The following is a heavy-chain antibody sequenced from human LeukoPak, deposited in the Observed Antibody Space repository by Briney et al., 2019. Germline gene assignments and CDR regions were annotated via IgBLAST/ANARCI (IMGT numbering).Heavy chain of an antibody. J-gene: IGHJ3*01. Sequence: SGPTLVNPTQTLTLTCTFSGLSLTTRGVGVAWIRQPPGKALEWLTIIYWNDDKRYRPSLQSRLIITKDTSKNQVVLTMTNMDPVDTATYYCAHRRSNYYDSSGYPLDAFDVWGQGTMVTVSS. CDR2: IYWNDDK. D-gene: IGHD3-22*01. CDR1: GLSLTTRGVG. V-gene: IGHV2-5*01. CDR3: AHRRSNYYDSSGYPLDAFDV.